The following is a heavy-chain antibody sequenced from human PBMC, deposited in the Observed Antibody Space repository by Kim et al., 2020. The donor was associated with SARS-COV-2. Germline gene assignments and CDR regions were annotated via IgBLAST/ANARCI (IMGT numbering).Heavy chain of an antibody. D-gene: IGHD5-12*01. J-gene: IGHJ4*02. V-gene: IGHV4-31*02. Sequence: YYNPSLKSRVTISVDTSKNQFSLELSSVTAADTAVYYCARDQSGYDFVDFWGQGTLVTVSS. CDR3: ARDQSGYDFVDF.